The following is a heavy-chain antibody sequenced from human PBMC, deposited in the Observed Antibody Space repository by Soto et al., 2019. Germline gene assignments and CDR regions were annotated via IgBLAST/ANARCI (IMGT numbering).Heavy chain of an antibody. J-gene: IGHJ6*02. CDR1: GFTFSSYG. V-gene: IGHV3-30*18. D-gene: IGHD6-19*01. CDR2: ISDDGSNE. Sequence: QVQLVESGGGVVQPGRSLRLSCAASGFTFSSYGMHWVRQAPGKGLEWVAVISDDGSNEYYADSVKGRFTISRDNSKNTLYLQMNSPRAEDTAVYYCAKDLGQWLGYYYDGMDVWGQGTTVTVSS. CDR3: AKDLGQWLGYYYDGMDV.